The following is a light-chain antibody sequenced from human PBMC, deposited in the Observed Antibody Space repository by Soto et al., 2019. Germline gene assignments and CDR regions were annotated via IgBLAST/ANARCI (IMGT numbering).Light chain of an antibody. J-gene: IGLJ2*01. CDR2: DVS. CDR3: SSYTSRSTLV. CDR1: SSDVGGYNY. V-gene: IGLV2-14*01. Sequence: QSALTQPASVSGSPGQSITISCTGTSSDVGGYNYVSWYQQHPGKAPKVMIYDVSNRPSGVSNRFSGSKSGNTASLTISGLQAEDEADYYCSSYTSRSTLVFGGGTQLTVL.